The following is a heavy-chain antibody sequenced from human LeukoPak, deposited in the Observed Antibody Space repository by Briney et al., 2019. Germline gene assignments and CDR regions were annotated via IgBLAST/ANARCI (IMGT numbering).Heavy chain of an antibody. V-gene: IGHV3-7*01. CDR2: INQDGSGE. CDR1: GFTFSSYW. Sequence: HPGGSLRLSCVASGFTFSSYWMSWVRQAPGKGLEWVANINQDGSGEYYVDSVKGRFTISRDNAKSSLSLQMNGLRDEDTAVYYCTRGDLWGQGTLVTVSS. J-gene: IGHJ4*02. CDR3: TRGDL.